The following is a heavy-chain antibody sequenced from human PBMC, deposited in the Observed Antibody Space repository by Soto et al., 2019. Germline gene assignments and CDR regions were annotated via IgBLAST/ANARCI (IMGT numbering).Heavy chain of an antibody. J-gene: IGHJ6*02. V-gene: IGHV3-23*01. Sequence: LRLSCAASGFSVSTYAMTWVRQAPGKGLEWVSGITGSVSEAHYADSVKGRFTISRDNSKNTVYLQMNSLRAEDTAIYYCAKLRFLEWLVNLDVWGQGTTVTVSS. CDR1: GFSVSTYA. CDR2: ITGSVSEA. D-gene: IGHD3-3*01. CDR3: AKLRFLEWLVNLDV.